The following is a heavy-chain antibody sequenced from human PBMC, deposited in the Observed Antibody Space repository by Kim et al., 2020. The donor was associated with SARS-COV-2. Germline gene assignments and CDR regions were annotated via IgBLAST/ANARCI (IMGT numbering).Heavy chain of an antibody. J-gene: IGHJ4*02. V-gene: IGHV3-13*05. Sequence: DPYYPGSVKSRFTISRENAKNSLYLQKNSLRAGDTAVYYCARAVAGSFDYWGQGTLVTVSS. CDR2: DP. D-gene: IGHD6-19*01. CDR3: ARAVAGSFDY.